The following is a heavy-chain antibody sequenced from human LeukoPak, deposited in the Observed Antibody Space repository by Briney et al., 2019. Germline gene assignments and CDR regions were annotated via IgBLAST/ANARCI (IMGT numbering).Heavy chain of an antibody. CDR3: AKELRFLEWLLTDYFDY. Sequence: GGSLRLSCAASGFTFSSYAMSWVRQAPGKGLEWVSAISGSGGSTYYAVSVKGRFTISRDNSKNTLYLQMNSLRAEDTAVYYCAKELRFLEWLLTDYFDYWGQGTLVTVSS. D-gene: IGHD3-3*01. V-gene: IGHV3-23*01. J-gene: IGHJ4*02. CDR2: ISGSGGST. CDR1: GFTFSSYA.